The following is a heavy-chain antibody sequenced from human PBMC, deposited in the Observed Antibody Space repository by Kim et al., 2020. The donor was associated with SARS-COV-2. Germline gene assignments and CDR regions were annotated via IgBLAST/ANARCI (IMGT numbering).Heavy chain of an antibody. CDR2: INPNSGGT. CDR1: GYTFTGYY. V-gene: IGHV1-2*06. CDR3: ARVRTQTSNYDFWSGDTSGMDV. D-gene: IGHD3-3*01. J-gene: IGHJ6*02. Sequence: ASVKVSCKASGYTFTGYYMHWVRQAPGQGLEWMGRINPNSGGTNYAQKFQGRVTMTRDTSISTAYMELSRLRSDDTAVYYCARVRTQTSNYDFWSGDTSGMDVWGQGTTVTVSS.